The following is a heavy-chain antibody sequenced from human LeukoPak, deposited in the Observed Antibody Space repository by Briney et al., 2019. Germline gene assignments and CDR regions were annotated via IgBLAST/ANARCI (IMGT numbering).Heavy chain of an antibody. Sequence: ASVKVSCKASGGTFSSYAIIWVRQAPGQGLEWMGGIIPIFGTANYAQKFQGRVTITTDESTSTAYMELSSLRSEDTAVYYCARVQLELYYYYYMDVWGKGTTVTVSS. CDR3: ARVQLELYYYYYMDV. CDR1: GGTFSSYA. CDR2: IIPIFGTA. V-gene: IGHV1-69*05. J-gene: IGHJ6*03. D-gene: IGHD1-1*01.